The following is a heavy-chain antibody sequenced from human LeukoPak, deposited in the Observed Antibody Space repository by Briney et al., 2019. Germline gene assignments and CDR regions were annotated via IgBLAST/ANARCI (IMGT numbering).Heavy chain of an antibody. D-gene: IGHD2-21*02. CDR1: GFTFSSYA. Sequence: GGSLRLSCAASGFTFSSYAMSWVRQAPGKGLEWVSAISGSGGSTYYADSVKGRFTISRDNSKNTLYLQMNSLRAEDTAVYYCVKDPLHIVVVTATEPIDYWGQGTLVTVSS. J-gene: IGHJ4*02. V-gene: IGHV3-23*01. CDR2: ISGSGGST. CDR3: VKDPLHIVVVTATEPIDY.